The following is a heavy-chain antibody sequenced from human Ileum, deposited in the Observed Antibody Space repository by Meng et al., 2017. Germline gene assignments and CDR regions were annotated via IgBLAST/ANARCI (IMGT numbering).Heavy chain of an antibody. CDR3: VRGPARETHDFDY. J-gene: IGHJ4*02. V-gene: IGHV4-34*01. D-gene: IGHD1-26*01. Sequence: QVQLILWGSGLLKPSETRSLTCVVFGGSFNDYYGSWVRQSPGKGLEWIGQIHHSGRTNYKSSLERRVTISVDTSKSQFSLKLTSVTAADTAMYYCVRGPARETHDFDYWGQGALVTVSS. CDR2: IHHSGRT. CDR1: GGSFNDYY.